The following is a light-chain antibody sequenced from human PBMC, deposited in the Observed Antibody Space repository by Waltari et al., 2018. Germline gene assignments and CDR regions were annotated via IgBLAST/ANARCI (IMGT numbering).Light chain of an antibody. CDR2: GTS. CDR3: QQYGSSPGIA. V-gene: IGKV3-20*01. J-gene: IGKJ3*01. Sequence: EIVLTQSPGTLSSAPGERATLSCRASQSVSSNFLAWYQQKPGQAPRLLIYGTSSRATGIPDRFSGSGSGTDFTLTISRLEPEDYAVYYCQQYGSSPGIAFGPGTKLDIK. CDR1: QSVSSNF.